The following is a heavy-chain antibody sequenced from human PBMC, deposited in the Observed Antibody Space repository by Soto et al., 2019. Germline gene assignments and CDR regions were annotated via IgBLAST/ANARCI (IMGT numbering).Heavy chain of an antibody. Sequence: GGSLRLSCAASGFTFSSYWMSWVRQAPGKGLEWVANIKQDGSEKYYVDSVKGRFTISRDNAKNSLYLQMNSLRAEDTAVYYCARDGQLVINYFDYWGQGTLVTVSS. V-gene: IGHV3-7*01. CDR2: IKQDGSEK. J-gene: IGHJ4*02. D-gene: IGHD6-13*01. CDR3: ARDGQLVINYFDY. CDR1: GFTFSSYW.